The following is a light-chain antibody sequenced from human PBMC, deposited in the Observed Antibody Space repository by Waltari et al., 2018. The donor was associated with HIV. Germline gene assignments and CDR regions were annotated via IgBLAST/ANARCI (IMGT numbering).Light chain of an antibody. Sequence: QSALTQPPSASGSPGQSVTIPCTGTSSDVGGYNYVSWYQQHPGEAPKLMIYEVSKRPSGVPDRFSGSKSGNTASLTVSGLQAEDEADYYCSSYAGSNNLVVFGGGTKLTVL. CDR1: SSDVGGYNY. CDR2: EVS. J-gene: IGLJ2*01. V-gene: IGLV2-8*01. CDR3: SSYAGSNNLVV.